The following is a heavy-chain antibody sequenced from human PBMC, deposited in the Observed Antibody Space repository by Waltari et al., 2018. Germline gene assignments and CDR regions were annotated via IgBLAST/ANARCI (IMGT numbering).Heavy chain of an antibody. J-gene: IGHJ4*02. CDR2: IWFDGGQT. Sequence: QAQLVESGGGVVQPGMSLILPCTGTGRRLTSYGMHWVRQAPGKGLEWVALIWFDGGQTYYADSVRGRFTISRDNSKNTLYLDMNSLKLNDTAIYYCAKDAFGNTYVDHWGQGTLVTVAS. V-gene: IGHV3-33*06. CDR3: AKDAFGNTYVDH. D-gene: IGHD3-10*01. CDR1: GRRLTSYG.